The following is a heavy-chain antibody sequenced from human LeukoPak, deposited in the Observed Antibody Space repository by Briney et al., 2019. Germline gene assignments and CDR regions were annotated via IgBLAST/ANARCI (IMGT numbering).Heavy chain of an antibody. J-gene: IGHJ4*02. Sequence: SETLSLTCTVSGGSISSYYWSWIRQPPGKGLEWIGYIYTSGSTNYNPSLKSRVTISVDMSKNQFSLKLSSVTAADTAVYYCARQGVDYYDSSGYYPGSFMDWGQGTLVTVSS. CDR2: IYTSGST. V-gene: IGHV4-4*09. D-gene: IGHD3-22*01. CDR1: GGSISSYY. CDR3: ARQGVDYYDSSGYYPGSFMD.